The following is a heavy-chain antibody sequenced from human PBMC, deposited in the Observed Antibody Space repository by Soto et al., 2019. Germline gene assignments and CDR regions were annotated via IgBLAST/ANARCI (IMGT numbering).Heavy chain of an antibody. J-gene: IGHJ4*02. CDR3: ARYSSSDDFDY. CDR2: MNPNSGNT. Sequence: ASVKVSCKASGYTFTRYDINWVRQATGQGLEWMGWMNPNSGNTGYAQKFQGRVTMTRNTSISTAYMELSSLRSEDTAVYYCARYSSSDDFDYWGQGTLVPVSS. D-gene: IGHD6-6*01. CDR1: GYTFTRYD. V-gene: IGHV1-8*01.